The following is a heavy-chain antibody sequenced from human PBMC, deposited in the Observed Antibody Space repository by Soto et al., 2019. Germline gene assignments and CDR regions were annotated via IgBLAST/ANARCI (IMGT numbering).Heavy chain of an antibody. CDR2: ISYTVDA. J-gene: IGHJ4*02. V-gene: IGHV4-59*01. D-gene: IGHD5-18*01. Sequence: HVQLQESGPGLVKPSEPLSLTCSVSAGSISRYYWGWVRQSPGEGLEWIAHISYTVDASYNPSLKSRVTISLDTSKSQIALSLMSVTAADTAVYYCVGSLMSRAMESFDYWGQGTLVTVTS. CDR3: VGSLMSRAMESFDY. CDR1: AGSISRYY.